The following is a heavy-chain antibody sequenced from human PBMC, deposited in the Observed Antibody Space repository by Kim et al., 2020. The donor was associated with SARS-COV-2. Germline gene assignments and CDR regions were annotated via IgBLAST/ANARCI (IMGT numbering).Heavy chain of an antibody. V-gene: IGHV4-34*01. Sequence: SETLSLTCAVYGGSFSGYYWSWIRQPPGKGLEWIGEINHSGSTNYNPSLKSRVTISVDTSKNQFSLKLSSVTAADTAVYYCARKKIEYSSSFFDYWGQGTLVTVSS. CDR3: ARKKIEYSSSFFDY. J-gene: IGHJ4*02. CDR2: INHSGST. D-gene: IGHD6-6*01. CDR1: GGSFSGYY.